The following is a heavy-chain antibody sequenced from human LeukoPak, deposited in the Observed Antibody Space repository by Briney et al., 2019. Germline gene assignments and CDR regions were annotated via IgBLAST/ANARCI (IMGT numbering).Heavy chain of an antibody. Sequence: ETLSLTCTVSGGSISSSSYYWGWIRQPPGKGLEWVSAISGSGGSTYYADSVKGRFTISRDNSKNTLYLQMNSLRAEDTAVYYCAKAYSSGWYPYYFDYWGQGTLVTVSS. CDR2: ISGSGGST. V-gene: IGHV3-23*01. D-gene: IGHD6-19*01. CDR1: GGSISSSSYY. J-gene: IGHJ4*02. CDR3: AKAYSSGWYPYYFDY.